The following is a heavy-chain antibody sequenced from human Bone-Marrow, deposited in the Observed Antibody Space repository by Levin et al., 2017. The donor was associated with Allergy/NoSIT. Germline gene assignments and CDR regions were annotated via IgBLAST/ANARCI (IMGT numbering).Heavy chain of an antibody. CDR2: INHSGST. Sequence: NPSETLSLTCAVYGGSFSGYYWSWIRQPPGKGLEWIGEINHSGSTNYNPSLKSRVTISVDTSKNQFSLKLSSVTAADTAVYYCARETARIAVAGRGYFQHWGQGTLVTVSS. V-gene: IGHV4-34*01. CDR3: ARETARIAVAGRGYFQH. D-gene: IGHD6-19*01. CDR1: GGSFSGYY. J-gene: IGHJ1*01.